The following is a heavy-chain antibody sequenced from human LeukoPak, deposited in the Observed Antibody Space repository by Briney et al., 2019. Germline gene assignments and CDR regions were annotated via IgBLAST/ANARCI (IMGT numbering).Heavy chain of an antibody. CDR3: ARVPTSGGSYFLEYYYYMDV. CDR2: INPNSGNT. CDR1: GYTFTGYY. V-gene: IGHV1-8*02. Sequence: ASVKVSCKASGYTFTGYYMHWVRQAPGQGLEWMGWINPNSGNTGYAQKFQGRVTMTRNTSISTAYMELSSLRSEDTAVYYCARVPTSGGSYFLEYYYYMDVWGKGTTVTISS. D-gene: IGHD1-26*01. J-gene: IGHJ6*03.